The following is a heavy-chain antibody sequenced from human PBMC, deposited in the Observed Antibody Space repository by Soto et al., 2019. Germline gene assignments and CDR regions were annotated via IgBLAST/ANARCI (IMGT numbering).Heavy chain of an antibody. Sequence: GGSLRLSCAASGFTFSSYAMSWVRQAPGKGLSWVSSISGSGTSTYHADSVKGRFTVSRDNSKNTLYLQMNSLRAEDTAVYYCAKLTIYYTTPDSAFDYWGQGALVTVS. V-gene: IGHV3-23*01. CDR2: ISGSGTST. CDR1: GFTFSSYA. CDR3: AKLTIYYTTPDSAFDY. J-gene: IGHJ4*02. D-gene: IGHD3-10*01.